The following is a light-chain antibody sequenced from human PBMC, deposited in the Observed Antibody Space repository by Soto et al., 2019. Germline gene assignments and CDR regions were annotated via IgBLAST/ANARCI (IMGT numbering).Light chain of an antibody. CDR2: AAS. J-gene: IGKJ4*01. Sequence: DIKMTQSPSSVSASVGDRVTITCRASQGINSWLACYQQKPGKAPKLLIYAASSLQSGVPSRFRGSGSGTDFILTISSLRPEDFATYYCRRANSFPLTFGGGTKLEIK. CDR1: QGINSW. CDR3: RRANSFPLT. V-gene: IGKV1-12*01.